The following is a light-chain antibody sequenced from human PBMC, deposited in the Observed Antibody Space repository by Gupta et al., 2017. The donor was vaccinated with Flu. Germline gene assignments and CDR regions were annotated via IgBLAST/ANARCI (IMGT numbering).Light chain of an antibody. Sequence: DRVTITCRASQGISNYLNWYQQKPGEAPKLLVYRASSLQSGVPSRFSGSGSGTDFTLTISSLQPEDCATYFCQQSYSTPLLTFGPGTKVDIK. J-gene: IGKJ3*01. CDR2: RAS. CDR3: QQSYSTPLLT. CDR1: QGISNY. V-gene: IGKV1-39*01.